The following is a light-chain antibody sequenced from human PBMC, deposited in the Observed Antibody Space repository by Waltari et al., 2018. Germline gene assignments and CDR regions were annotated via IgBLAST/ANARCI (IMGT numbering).Light chain of an antibody. CDR2: RNN. J-gene: IGLJ3*02. Sequence: QSVLTQPPSASGTPGQRVTISCSGSSSHIGSSYVYWYQQVPGTAPHLLISRNNQRPSGVPDRFSGSKSRTSASLAISGLRSEDEADYYCEAWDDSLSVLVFGGGTKVTVL. CDR3: EAWDDSLSVLV. V-gene: IGLV1-47*01. CDR1: SSHIGSSY.